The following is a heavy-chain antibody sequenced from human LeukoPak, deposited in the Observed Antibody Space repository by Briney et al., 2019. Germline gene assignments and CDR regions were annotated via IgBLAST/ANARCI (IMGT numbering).Heavy chain of an antibody. CDR3: ARGTNPNWLDP. D-gene: IGHD1-14*01. J-gene: IGHJ5*02. CDR1: GDSISSYY. CDR2: IYYSGST. Sequence: SETLSLTCTVSGDSISSYYWSWIRQPPGKGLQWIGYIYYSGSTNYNPSLKSRVTISLDTSTNQFSLKLSSVTAADTAMYYCARGTNPNWLDPLGPGNPGHRLL. V-gene: IGHV4-59*01.